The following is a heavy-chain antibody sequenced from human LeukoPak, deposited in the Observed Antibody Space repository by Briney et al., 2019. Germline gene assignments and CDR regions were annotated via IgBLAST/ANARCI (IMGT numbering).Heavy chain of an antibody. D-gene: IGHD3-10*01. J-gene: IGHJ4*02. CDR1: GYTFTSYD. V-gene: IGHV1-8*01. CDR3: ARGRLYYYGSGSYLDY. CDR2: MNPNSGNT. Sequence: ASVKVSCKASGYTFTSYDINWVRQATGQGLEWMGWMNPNSGNTGYAQKFQGRVTMTRNTSISTAYMELSSLRSEDTAVYYCARGRLYYYGSGSYLDYWGQGTLATVSS.